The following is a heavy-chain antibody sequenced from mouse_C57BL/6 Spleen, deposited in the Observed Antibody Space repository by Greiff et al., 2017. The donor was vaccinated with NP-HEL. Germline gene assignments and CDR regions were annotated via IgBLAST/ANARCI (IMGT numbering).Heavy chain of an antibody. J-gene: IGHJ1*03. CDR2: IDPSDSYT. CDR1: GYTFTSYW. Sequence: QVQLQQPGAELVKPGASVKLSRKASGYTFTSYWMQWVKQRPGQGLEWIGEIDPSDSYTNYNQKFKGKATLTVDTSSSTAYMQLSSLTSEDSAVYYCALYDGDVWGTGTTVTVSS. D-gene: IGHD2-3*01. V-gene: IGHV1-50*01. CDR3: ALYDGDV.